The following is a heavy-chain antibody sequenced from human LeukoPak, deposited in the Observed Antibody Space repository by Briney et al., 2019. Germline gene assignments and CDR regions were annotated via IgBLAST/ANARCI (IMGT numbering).Heavy chain of an antibody. D-gene: IGHD3-22*01. J-gene: IGHJ4*02. V-gene: IGHV1-46*01. CDR1: GYTFTSYY. Sequence: ASVKVSCKASGYTFTSYYMHWVRQAPGQGLEWMGIINPSGGSTSYAQKFQGRVTMTRDTSTSTAYMELSSLRSEDTAVYYCASPYGDYDSSGYQNLGYWGQGTLVTVSS. CDR3: ASPYGDYDSSGYQNLGY. CDR2: INPSGGST.